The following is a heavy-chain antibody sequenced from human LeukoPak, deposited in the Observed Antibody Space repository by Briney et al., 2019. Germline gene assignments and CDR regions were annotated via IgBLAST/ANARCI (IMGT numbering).Heavy chain of an antibody. CDR1: GYTFTSYA. CDR2: INAGNGNT. Sequence: ASVKVSCKASGYTFTSYAMHWVRQAPGQRLEWMGWINAGNGNTKYSQKLQGRVTMTTDTSTSTAYMELRSLRSDDTAVYYCARGAFGLLWFGESHNWFDPWGQGTLVTVSS. D-gene: IGHD3-10*01. CDR3: ARGAFGLLWFGESHNWFDP. V-gene: IGHV1-3*01. J-gene: IGHJ5*02.